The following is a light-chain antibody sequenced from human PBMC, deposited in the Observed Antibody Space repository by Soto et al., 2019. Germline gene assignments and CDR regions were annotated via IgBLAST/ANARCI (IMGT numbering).Light chain of an antibody. Sequence: EIVMTQSPATLSVSPGERATLSCRASQSVSSNLAWYQQKPGQAPRLLIYSTSTRATGVPARFSGSGSGTEFTLTISSLQSEDFAVYYCQQYNVWPPITFGQGTRLEIK. J-gene: IGKJ5*01. CDR2: STS. V-gene: IGKV3-15*01. CDR3: QQYNVWPPIT. CDR1: QSVSSN.